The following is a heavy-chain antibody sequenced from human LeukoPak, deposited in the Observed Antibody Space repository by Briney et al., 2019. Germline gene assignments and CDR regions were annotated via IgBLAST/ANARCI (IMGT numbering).Heavy chain of an antibody. D-gene: IGHD1-26*01. CDR3: ARDRHRYSGSPFYFDF. V-gene: IGHV3-66*01. CDR1: GFTFSSYW. Sequence: GGSLRLSCAASGFTFSSYWMHWVRQAPGKGLEWVSVIFTDSSTYYADSVKGRFTISRDISKNTVYLQMNRLRVEDMAVYYCARDRHRYSGSPFYFDFWGQGTLVTVSS. J-gene: IGHJ4*02. CDR2: IFTDSST.